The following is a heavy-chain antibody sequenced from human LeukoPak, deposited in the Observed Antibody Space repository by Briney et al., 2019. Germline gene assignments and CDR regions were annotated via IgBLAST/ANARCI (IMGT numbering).Heavy chain of an antibody. Sequence: SETLSLTCAVYGASFSGYYWSWIRQPPGKGLEWIGEINHSGSTNYNPSLKSRVTISVDTSKNQFSLKLSSVTAADTAVYYCASGRLTYYYDSSGSRGAFDIWGQGTMVTVSS. V-gene: IGHV4-34*01. CDR3: ASGRLTYYYDSSGSRGAFDI. D-gene: IGHD3-22*01. J-gene: IGHJ3*02. CDR1: GASFSGYY. CDR2: INHSGST.